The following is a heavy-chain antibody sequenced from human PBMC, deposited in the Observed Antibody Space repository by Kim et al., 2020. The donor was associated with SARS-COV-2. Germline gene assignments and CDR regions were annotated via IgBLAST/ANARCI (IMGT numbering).Heavy chain of an antibody. J-gene: IGHJ4*02. Sequence: GGSLRLSCAASGFTFSSYWMYWVRQAPGKGLVWVSRINRDGRSITYADSVKGRFTISRDNAKNTLYLQMNSLRAEDTAVYYCARETALAGSYYSDYWGPGTLVTVSS. CDR2: INRDGRSI. D-gene: IGHD3-10*01. V-gene: IGHV3-74*01. CDR1: GFTFSSYW. CDR3: ARETALAGSYYSDY.